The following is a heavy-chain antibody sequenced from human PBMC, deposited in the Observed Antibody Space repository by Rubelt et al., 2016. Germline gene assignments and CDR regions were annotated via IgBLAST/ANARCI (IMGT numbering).Heavy chain of an antibody. D-gene: IGHD5-24*01. CDR1: GDSVSSNSAA. Sequence: QVQLQQSGPGLVKPSQTLSLTCAISGDSVSSNSAAWNWIRQSPSRGLEWLGRTYYYRSKWYNDYALSVKSRITNNPDTSKNHVSLQLDSVTPEGTAVYYCSRVPDGWGQGTPVTVSS. CDR2: TYYYRSKWYN. J-gene: IGHJ4*02. CDR3: SRVPDG. V-gene: IGHV6-1*01.